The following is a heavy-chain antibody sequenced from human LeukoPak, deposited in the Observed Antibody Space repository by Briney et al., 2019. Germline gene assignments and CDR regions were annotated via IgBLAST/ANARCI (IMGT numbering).Heavy chain of an antibody. CDR1: GDSISSNSYY. Sequence: PSETLSLTCTVSGDSISSNSYYWGWIRQPPGKGLEWIGSVYYSGSTYYNPSLKSRVTISVDTSKNQFSLNRISVTAADTAYYMDVWGKRTTVTGSS. CDR3: V. CDR2: VYYSGST. V-gene: IGHV4-39*07. J-gene: IGHJ6*03.